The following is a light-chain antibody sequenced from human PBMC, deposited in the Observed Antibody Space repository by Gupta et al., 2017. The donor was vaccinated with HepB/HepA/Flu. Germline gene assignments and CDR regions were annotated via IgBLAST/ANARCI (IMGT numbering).Light chain of an antibody. CDR1: QTINNN. Sequence: EIVMTQSPATLSVSPGERATHSCRASQTINNNLAWYQQKPGQAPSLLIYGASTRATGVPARFSGSGSGTEFTLTISSLRSEDFAVYYCQQYSKWPPLTFGGGTKVEIK. J-gene: IGKJ4*01. V-gene: IGKV3-15*01. CDR2: GAS. CDR3: QQYSKWPPLT.